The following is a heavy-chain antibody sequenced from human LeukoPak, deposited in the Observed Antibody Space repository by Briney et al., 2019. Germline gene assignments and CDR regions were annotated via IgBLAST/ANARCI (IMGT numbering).Heavy chain of an antibody. V-gene: IGHV5-51*01. CDR3: ARLMRVVPAAMIF. CDR1: GYDFTSYW. D-gene: IGHD2-2*01. CDR2: IYSGESDT. J-gene: IGHJ4*02. Sequence: GEALKSSSKGSGYDFTSYWIGWGRPRPGKGRGWRGIIYSGESDTRYSPSFQGQVTISADKSISTAYLQWSSLKASDTAMYYCARLMRVVPAAMIFWGQGTLVTVSS.